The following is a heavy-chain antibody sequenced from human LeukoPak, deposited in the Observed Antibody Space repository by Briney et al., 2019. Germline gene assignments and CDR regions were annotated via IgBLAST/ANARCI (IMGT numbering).Heavy chain of an antibody. Sequence: GESLKISCKGSGYILTSYWIGCVRQMPGKGLEWMGIIYPGDSDTRYSPSFQGQVTISADKSISTAYLQWSSLKASDTAMYYCATSITFGGVIVFDYWGQGTLVTVSS. D-gene: IGHD3-16*02. CDR3: ATSITFGGVIVFDY. CDR1: GYILTSYW. V-gene: IGHV5-51*01. J-gene: IGHJ4*02. CDR2: IYPGDSDT.